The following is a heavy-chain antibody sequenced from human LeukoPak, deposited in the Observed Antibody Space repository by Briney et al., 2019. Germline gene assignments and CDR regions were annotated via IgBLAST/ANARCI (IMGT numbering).Heavy chain of an antibody. CDR3: AKAGRGSFAPDSYYRYMDV. CDR2: IRYDGSNK. Sequence: GGSLRLSCAASGYSFSSYGIHWVRQAPGKGLEWVSFIRYDGSNKYYADSVKGRFTISRDNSKNTLYLQMNSLRSEDTAVYYCAKAGRGSFAPDSYYRYMDVWGKGTTVTVSS. CDR1: GYSFSSYG. J-gene: IGHJ6*03. D-gene: IGHD1-26*01. V-gene: IGHV3-30*02.